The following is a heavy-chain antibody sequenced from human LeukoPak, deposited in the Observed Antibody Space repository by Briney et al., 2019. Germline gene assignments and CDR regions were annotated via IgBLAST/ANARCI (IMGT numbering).Heavy chain of an antibody. Sequence: SETLSLTCTVSGGSVSSYYWSWIRQPPGKGLEWIGHIYTSGSTNYNPSLKSRVTISVDTSKNQFSLKLSSVTAADTAVYYCARVETGGYCSSTSCFSVYWGQGTLVTVSS. CDR2: IYTSGST. D-gene: IGHD2-2*01. CDR1: GGSVSSYY. V-gene: IGHV4-4*09. CDR3: ARVETGGYCSSTSCFSVY. J-gene: IGHJ4*02.